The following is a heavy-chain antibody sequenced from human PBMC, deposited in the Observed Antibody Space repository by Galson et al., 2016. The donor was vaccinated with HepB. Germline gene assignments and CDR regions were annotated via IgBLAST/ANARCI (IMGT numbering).Heavy chain of an antibody. D-gene: IGHD5-24*01. Sequence: SLRLSCAASGCTFSTYAKYWVSQAPGKGLEWVAGISYDGSNRYYADSVKGRFTISRDNSKNTLYLQMNSLRPEDTAVYYCASVENFDYWGQGTLVTVSS. CDR3: ASVENFDY. CDR1: GCTFSTYA. J-gene: IGHJ4*02. V-gene: IGHV3-30-3*01. CDR2: ISYDGSNR.